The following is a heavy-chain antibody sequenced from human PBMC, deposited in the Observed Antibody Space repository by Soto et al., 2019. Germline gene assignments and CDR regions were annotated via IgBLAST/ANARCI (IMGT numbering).Heavy chain of an antibody. J-gene: IGHJ4*02. Sequence: PSETLSLTCAISGDSVSSNSAAWNWIRQSPSRGLEWLGRTYHRSKWYYDYAVSVRSRITINPDTAKNQFSLQMDSLTAEDTAVYYCTKGGPYYSVPLDYWGQGTLVTVSS. V-gene: IGHV6-1*01. CDR2: TYHRSKWYY. D-gene: IGHD3-10*01. CDR3: TKGGPYYSVPLDY. CDR1: GDSVSSNSAA.